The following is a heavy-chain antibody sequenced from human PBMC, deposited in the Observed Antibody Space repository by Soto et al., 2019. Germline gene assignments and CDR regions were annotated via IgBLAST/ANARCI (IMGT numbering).Heavy chain of an antibody. Sequence: ASVKVSCKASGYTFTSYGISWVRQAPGQGLEWMGWISAYNGNTNYAQKLQGRVTMTTDTSTSTAYMELRSLRSDDTAVYYCARDGPYYDSSGYWSGALEIWGQGTMVTVSS. D-gene: IGHD3-22*01. J-gene: IGHJ3*02. CDR2: ISAYNGNT. V-gene: IGHV1-18*01. CDR3: ARDGPYYDSSGYWSGALEI. CDR1: GYTFTSYG.